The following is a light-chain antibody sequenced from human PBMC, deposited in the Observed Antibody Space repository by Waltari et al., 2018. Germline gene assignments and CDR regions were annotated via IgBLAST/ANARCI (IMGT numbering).Light chain of an antibody. J-gene: IGKJ5*01. Sequence: EIVMTQSPATLSVSPGETATLSCRASQSVSSNLAWYQQKPGQAPRLLIYGASTSATGIPARFSGSGSGTEFTLTISSLQSEDFAVYYCQQYNNWLITFGQGTRLEIK. CDR2: GAS. V-gene: IGKV3-15*01. CDR3: QQYNNWLIT. CDR1: QSVSSN.